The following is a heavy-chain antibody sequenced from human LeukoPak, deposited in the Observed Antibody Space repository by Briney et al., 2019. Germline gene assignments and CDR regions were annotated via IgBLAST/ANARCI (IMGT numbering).Heavy chain of an antibody. CDR1: GGSISSYY. CDR3: ARGAYYDFWSGYFSDYYYYMDV. CDR2: IYYSGST. Sequence: SETLPLTCTVSGGSISSYYWSWIRQPPGKGLEWIGYIYYSGSTNYNPSLKSRVTISVDTSKNQFSLKLSSVTAADTAVYYCARGAYYDFWSGYFSDYYYYMDVWGKGTTVTVSS. V-gene: IGHV4-59*01. J-gene: IGHJ6*03. D-gene: IGHD3-3*01.